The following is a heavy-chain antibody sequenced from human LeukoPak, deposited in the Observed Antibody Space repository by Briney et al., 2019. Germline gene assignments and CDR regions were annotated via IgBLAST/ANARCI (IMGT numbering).Heavy chain of an antibody. Sequence: SETLSLTCAVYGGSFSGYYWSWIRQPPGKGLEWIGEISHSGTTNYNPSLKSRVTISVYTSKNQISLKMSSVTAADTAVYYCERVPPLLYKSQFDPWGLGTLVTVSS. CDR2: ISHSGTT. J-gene: IGHJ5*02. CDR3: ERVPPLLYKSQFDP. V-gene: IGHV4-34*01. CDR1: GGSFSGYY. D-gene: IGHD2/OR15-2a*01.